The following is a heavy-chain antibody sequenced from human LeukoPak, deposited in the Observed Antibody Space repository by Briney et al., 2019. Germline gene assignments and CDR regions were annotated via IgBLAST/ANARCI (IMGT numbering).Heavy chain of an antibody. CDR1: GGSISSYY. Sequence: SETLSLTCTVPGGSISSYYWSWIRQPPGKGLEWIGYIYTSGSTNYNPSLKSRVTISVDTSKNQFSLKLSSVTAADTAVYYCARHVGIHLWSLYFDYWGQGSLVTVSS. CDR2: IYTSGST. V-gene: IGHV4-4*09. D-gene: IGHD5-18*01. J-gene: IGHJ4*02. CDR3: ARHVGIHLWSLYFDY.